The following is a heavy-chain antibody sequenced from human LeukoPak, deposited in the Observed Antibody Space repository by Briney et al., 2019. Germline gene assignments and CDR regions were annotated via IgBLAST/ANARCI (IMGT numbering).Heavy chain of an antibody. CDR2: INPSGGST. D-gene: IGHD4-17*01. J-gene: IGHJ6*02. CDR1: GYTFTSYY. Sequence: ASVKVSCKASGYTFTSYYMHWVRQAPGQGLEWMGIINPSGGSTSYAQKFQGRVTMTRDTSTSTVYMELSSLRAEDTAVYYCAKGGIGYGDYLILSYYYYYGMDVWGQGTTVTVSS. V-gene: IGHV1-46*01. CDR3: AKGGIGYGDYLILSYYYYYGMDV.